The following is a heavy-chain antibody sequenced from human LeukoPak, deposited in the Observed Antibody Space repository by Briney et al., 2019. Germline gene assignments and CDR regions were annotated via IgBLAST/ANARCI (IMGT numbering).Heavy chain of an antibody. CDR2: INPSGGST. D-gene: IGHD3-10*01. V-gene: IGHV1-46*01. J-gene: IGHJ5*02. CDR3: AGAHYGSGSYYTLNWFDP. CDR1: GYTFTSYY. Sequence: GASVKVSCRASGYTFTSYYMHGLGQAPGQGLEGMGVINPSGGSTSYAQKFQGRVTMTRDMSTSTVYMELSSLRSEDTALYRCAGAHYGSGSYYTLNWFDPWGQGTLVTVSS.